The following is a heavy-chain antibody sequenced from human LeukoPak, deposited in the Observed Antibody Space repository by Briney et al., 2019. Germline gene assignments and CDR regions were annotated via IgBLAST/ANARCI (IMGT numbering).Heavy chain of an antibody. J-gene: IGHJ5*02. D-gene: IGHD4-23*01. CDR3: ARDYGGNSGWFDP. CDR1: RYTFTNYD. V-gene: IGHV1-8*01. CDR2: MNPTSGNT. Sequence: ASVKVSCKASRYTFTNYDLNWVRQAPGQGLEWMGWMNPTSGNTGYAQKFQGRVTMTRDTSISTAYMELTSLRCEDTAVYYCARDYGGNSGWFDPWGQGTLVTVSS.